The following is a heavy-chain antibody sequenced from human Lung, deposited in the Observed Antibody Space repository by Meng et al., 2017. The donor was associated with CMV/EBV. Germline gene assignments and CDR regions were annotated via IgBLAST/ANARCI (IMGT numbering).Heavy chain of an antibody. D-gene: IGHD3-3*01. CDR1: GGSFSGYY. J-gene: IGHJ4*02. V-gene: IGHV4-34*01. CDR3: ARGRYDFWSGYYRGYFDY. CDR2: INHSGST. Sequence: SETXSLXXAVYGGSFSGYYWSWIRQPPGKGLEWIGEINHSGSTNYNPSLKSRVTISVDTSKNQFSLKLSSVTAADTAVYYCARGRYDFWSGYYRGYFDYWGQGTXVTVSS.